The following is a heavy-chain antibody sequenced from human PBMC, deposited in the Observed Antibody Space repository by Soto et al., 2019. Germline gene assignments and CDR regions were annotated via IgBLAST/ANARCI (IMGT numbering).Heavy chain of an antibody. CDR3: AKDQGSSWYEIDY. CDR2: ISGSGGST. Sequence: EVQLLESRGGVVQPGGSLRLSCAASGFTFSNYAVTWVRQAPGKGLEWVSTISGSGGSTYYADSVKGRFTISRDNSKNTLYLQMNSQRAEDTAVYYCAKDQGSSWYEIDYWGQGTLVTVSS. CDR1: GFTFSNYA. D-gene: IGHD6-13*01. V-gene: IGHV3-23*01. J-gene: IGHJ4*02.